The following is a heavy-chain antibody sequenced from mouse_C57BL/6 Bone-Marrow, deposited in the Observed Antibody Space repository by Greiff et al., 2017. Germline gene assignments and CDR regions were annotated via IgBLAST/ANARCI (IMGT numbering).Heavy chain of an antibody. V-gene: IGHV1-80*01. CDR3: ARRDDGNPWFAY. D-gene: IGHD2-13*01. J-gene: IGHJ3*01. CDR2: IYPGDGDT. Sequence: VQLQQSGAELVKPGASVKISCKASGYEFSSYWMNWVKQRPGKGLEWIGQIYPGDGDTNYNGKFKGKATLTADKYTSTAYMQLSSLTSEDSAVYLCARRDDGNPWFAYWGQGTLVTVSA. CDR1: GYEFSSYW.